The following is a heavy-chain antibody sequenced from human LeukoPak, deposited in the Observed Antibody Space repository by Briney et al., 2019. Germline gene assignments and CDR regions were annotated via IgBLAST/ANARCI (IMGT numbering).Heavy chain of an antibody. CDR3: ARDPISDGDRYYYYYYYMDV. CDR1: GYTFTGYY. Sequence: RASVKVSCRSSGYTFTGYYLHWVRQAPGQGLEWMGWINPNSGGTNYAQKFQGRVTMTRDTSISTAYMELSRLRSDDTAVYYCARDPISDGDRYYYYYYYMDVWGKGTTVTVSS. CDR2: INPNSGGT. J-gene: IGHJ6*03. V-gene: IGHV1-2*02. D-gene: IGHD4-17*01.